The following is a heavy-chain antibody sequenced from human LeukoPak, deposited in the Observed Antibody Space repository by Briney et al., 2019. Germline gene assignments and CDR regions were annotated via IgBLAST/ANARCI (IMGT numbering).Heavy chain of an antibody. CDR2: IYYTGNT. CDR3: ARVLGLGDYDFWSGYNWFDP. CDR1: GVSISSSYSY. J-gene: IGHJ5*02. V-gene: IGHV4-39*01. Sequence: SETLSLTCTVSGVSISSSYSYWGWIRQPPGMGLEWIGSIYYTGNTYYNASLKSQVSISIDTSKNQFSLKLTSVTAADTAVYYCARVLGLGDYDFWSGYNWFDPWGQGTLVTVSS. D-gene: IGHD3-3*01.